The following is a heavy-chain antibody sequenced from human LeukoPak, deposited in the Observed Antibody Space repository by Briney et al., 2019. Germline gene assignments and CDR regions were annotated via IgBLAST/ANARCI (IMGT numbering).Heavy chain of an antibody. CDR3: ASRKLWNDC. D-gene: IGHD7-27*01. V-gene: IGHV4-59*02. CDR1: GGSVSDYY. Sequence: PSETLSLTCTISGGSVSDYYWSWIRQSPGKGLEWIGYIYHTGSTSYSPSLKSRVSISADTSQNQFSLKLSSVTAADTAVYYCASRKLWNDCWGQGTLVTVSS. J-gene: IGHJ4*02. CDR2: IYHTGST.